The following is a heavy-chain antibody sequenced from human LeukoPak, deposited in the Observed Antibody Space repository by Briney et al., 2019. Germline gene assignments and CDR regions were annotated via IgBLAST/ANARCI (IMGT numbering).Heavy chain of an antibody. CDR1: GGSLSSYY. CDR3: AASPPYYDFWSGYYPALGYFDY. CDR2: IYYSGST. V-gene: IGHV4-59*01. D-gene: IGHD3-3*01. Sequence: PSETLSLTCTVSGGSLSSYYWSWIRQPPGKGLERIGYIYYSGSTNYNPSLKSRVTISVDTSKNQFSLKLSSVTAADTAVYYCAASPPYYDFWSGYYPALGYFDYWGQGTLVTVSS. J-gene: IGHJ4*02.